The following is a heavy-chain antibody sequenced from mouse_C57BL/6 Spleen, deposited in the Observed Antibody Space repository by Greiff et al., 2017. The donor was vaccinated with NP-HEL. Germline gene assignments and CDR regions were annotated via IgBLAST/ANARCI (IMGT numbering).Heavy chain of an antibody. CDR3: ARRDSSGPPDY. Sequence: VKLMESGPELVKPGASVKISCKASGYAFSSSWMNWVKQRPGKGLEWIGRIYPGDGDTNYNGKFKGKATLTADKSSSTAYMQLSSLTSEDSAVYFCARRDSSGPPDYWGQGTTLTVSS. D-gene: IGHD3-2*02. J-gene: IGHJ2*01. CDR2: IYPGDGDT. CDR1: GYAFSSSW. V-gene: IGHV1-82*01.